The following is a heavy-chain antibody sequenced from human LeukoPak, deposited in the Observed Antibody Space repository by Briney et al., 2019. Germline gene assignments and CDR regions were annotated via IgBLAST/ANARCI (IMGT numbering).Heavy chain of an antibody. D-gene: IGHD3-16*01. CDR2: IKRDGCKS. V-gene: IGHV3-7*04. J-gene: IGHJ3*02. Sequence: PGGSLTLSCAPSGLTVSTYWMDWVRQTPHKGLEWVANIKRDGCKSYYVDSVKGRFTIARENARSSMYLEMNSLRVEDAAVSDWARDWGDESRGQFDAFDIWGQGTRVTVSS. CDR1: GLTVSTYW. CDR3: ARDWGDESRGQFDAFDI.